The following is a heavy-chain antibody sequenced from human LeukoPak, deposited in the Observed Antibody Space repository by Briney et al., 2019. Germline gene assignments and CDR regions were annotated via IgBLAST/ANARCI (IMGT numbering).Heavy chain of an antibody. CDR1: GGSISSDY. CDR3: VRKRAASGTYYNNRDV. V-gene: IGHV4-59*01. CDR2: IHYSGSP. Sequence: PSETLSLTCTVSGGSISSDYWSWIREPPGKGLEWIGYIHYSGSPNYNPSLKSRVTISVDTSKNQFSLRLRSVTAADTAVYYCVRKRAASGTYYNNRDVWGKGTTVTVPS. J-gene: IGHJ6*04. D-gene: IGHD6-13*01.